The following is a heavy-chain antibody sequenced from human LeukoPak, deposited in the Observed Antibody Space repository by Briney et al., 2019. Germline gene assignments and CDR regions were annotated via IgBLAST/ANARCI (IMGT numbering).Heavy chain of an antibody. J-gene: IGHJ3*02. CDR3: ARSDGYGLVGI. V-gene: IGHV4-39*07. CDR2: IYSSGST. CDR1: GASISSGSNY. D-gene: IGHD3-10*01. Sequence: SETPSLACSVSGASISSGSNYWGWIRLPPGKTLEWIGSIYSSGSTYYNPSLKSRVIIIIDTPKNHFSLTLSSVTAADTAVYYCARSDGYGLVGIWGQGTMVTVSS.